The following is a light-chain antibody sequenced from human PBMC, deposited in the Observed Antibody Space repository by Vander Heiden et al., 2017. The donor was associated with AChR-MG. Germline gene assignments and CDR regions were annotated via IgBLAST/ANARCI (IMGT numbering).Light chain of an antibody. V-gene: IGKV3-15*01. CDR1: QRVSSS. CDR2: GAS. Sequence: EMVMTQSPATLSVSPGERATLACRASQRVSSSLAWYQQKPGQAPRLLIYGASTRATGIPARFSGSGSGTEFTLTISSLQSEDFAVYYCQQYNNWPPNTFGQGTKLEIK. J-gene: IGKJ2*01. CDR3: QQYNNWPPNT.